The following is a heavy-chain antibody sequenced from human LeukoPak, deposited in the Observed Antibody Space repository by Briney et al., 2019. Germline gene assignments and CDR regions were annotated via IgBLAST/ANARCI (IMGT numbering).Heavy chain of an antibody. CDR2: IVVGSGDT. Sequence: SVKVSCKASGLTFTSSAVQWVRQARGQRLEWIGWIVVGSGDTNSAQKFQERVTITRDMSTRTAYMELSSLRSEDTAVYYCARSNIATRRGDNWFDPWGQGTLVTVSS. J-gene: IGHJ5*02. CDR3: ARSNIATRRGDNWFDP. D-gene: IGHD6-6*01. CDR1: GLTFTSSA. V-gene: IGHV1-58*01.